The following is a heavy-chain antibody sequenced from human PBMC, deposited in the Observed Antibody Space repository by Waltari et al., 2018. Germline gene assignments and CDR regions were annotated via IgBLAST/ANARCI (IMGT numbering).Heavy chain of an antibody. CDR2: ISGSGGST. V-gene: IGHV3-23*01. CDR1: GFPFSRYA. Sequence: EVQLLESGGGLVQPGGSLRLSWSASGFPFSRYAMGWVRQAPGKGLEWVSAISGSGGSTYYADSVKGRFTISRDNSKNTLYLQMNSLRAEDTAVYYCAKELGAFDIWGQGTMVTVSS. J-gene: IGHJ3*02. CDR3: AKELGAFDI.